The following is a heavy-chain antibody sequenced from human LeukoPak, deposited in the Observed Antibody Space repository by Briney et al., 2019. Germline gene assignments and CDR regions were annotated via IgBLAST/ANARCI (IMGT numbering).Heavy chain of an antibody. Sequence: GSLRLSCAASGFTFSSYWMSWVRQAPGKGLEWIGEINHSGSTNYNPSLKSRVTISVDTSKNQFSLKLSSVTAADTAVYYCARVKVRWLHTSWGQGTLVTVSS. D-gene: IGHD5-18*01. CDR2: INHSGST. CDR3: ARVKVRWLHTS. J-gene: IGHJ5*02. V-gene: IGHV4-34*01. CDR1: GFTFSSYW.